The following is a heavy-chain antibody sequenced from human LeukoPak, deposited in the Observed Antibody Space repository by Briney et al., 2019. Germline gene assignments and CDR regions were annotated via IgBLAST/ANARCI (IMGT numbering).Heavy chain of an antibody. CDR2: IHHSGTT. Sequence: SETLSLTCTVSGYSISNGYYWGWVRQPPGKGLEWIGTIHHSGTTYYSPSLRSRATTSVDTSKNQFSLSLRSVTAADTAVYYCARSYYDTRRRFDPWGQGTLVTVSS. CDR3: ARSYYDTRRRFDP. V-gene: IGHV4-38-2*02. J-gene: IGHJ5*02. D-gene: IGHD3-22*01. CDR1: GYSISNGYY.